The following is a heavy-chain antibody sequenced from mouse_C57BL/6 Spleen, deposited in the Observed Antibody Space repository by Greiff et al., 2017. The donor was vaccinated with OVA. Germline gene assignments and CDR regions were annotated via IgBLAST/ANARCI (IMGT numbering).Heavy chain of an antibody. CDR3: TRGEVAPFAY. V-gene: IGHV1-15*01. CDR1: GYTFTDYE. D-gene: IGHD1-1*01. CDR2: IDPETGGT. J-gene: IGHJ3*01. Sequence: VKLMESGAELVRPGASVTLSCKASGYTFTDYEMHWVKQTPVHGLEWIGAIDPETGGTAYNQKFKGKAILTADKSSSTAYMELRSLTSEDSAVYYCTRGEVAPFAYWGQGTLVTVSA.